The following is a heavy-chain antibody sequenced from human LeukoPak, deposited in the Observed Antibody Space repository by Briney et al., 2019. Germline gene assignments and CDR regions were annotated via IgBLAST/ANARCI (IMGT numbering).Heavy chain of an antibody. V-gene: IGHV3-23*01. Sequence: GGSLRLSCAASGFTFSSYAMSWVRQAPGKGLEWVSAISGSGGSTYYADSVKGRFTISRDNSKNTLYLQMNSLRAEDTAVYYCAKDLRGGDGYNWVGCGQGSLVTVSS. D-gene: IGHD5-24*01. J-gene: IGHJ4*02. CDR2: ISGSGGST. CDR1: GFTFSSYA. CDR3: AKDLRGGDGYNWVG.